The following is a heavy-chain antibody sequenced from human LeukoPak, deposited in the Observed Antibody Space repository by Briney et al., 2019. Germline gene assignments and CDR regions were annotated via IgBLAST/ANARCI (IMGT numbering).Heavy chain of an antibody. Sequence: GSLRLSCAASGFTFDDYAMHWVRQASGKGLEWVSLISGDGGSTYYADSVKGRFTISRDNSKNSLYLQMNSLRTEDTALYYCAKDRSGWYGLDYWGQGTLVTVSS. V-gene: IGHV3-43*02. CDR1: GFTFDDYA. J-gene: IGHJ4*02. CDR2: ISGDGGST. CDR3: AKDRSGWYGLDY. D-gene: IGHD6-19*01.